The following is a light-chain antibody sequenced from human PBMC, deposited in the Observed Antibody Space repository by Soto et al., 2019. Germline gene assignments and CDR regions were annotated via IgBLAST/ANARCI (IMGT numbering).Light chain of an antibody. V-gene: IGLV2-11*01. Sequence: QSVLTQPRSLSGSPGQSVTISCPGTSSDVSGYNYVSWYQQHPGKAPKLMIYDVSKRPSGVPDRFSGSKSGNTASLTISGLQAEDETDYYCCSYAGSYTYVFGTGTKVTVL. J-gene: IGLJ1*01. CDR1: SSDVSGYNY. CDR2: DVS. CDR3: CSYAGSYTYV.